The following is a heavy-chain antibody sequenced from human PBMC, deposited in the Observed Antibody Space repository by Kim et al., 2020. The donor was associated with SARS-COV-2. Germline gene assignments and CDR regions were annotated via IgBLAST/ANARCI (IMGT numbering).Heavy chain of an antibody. D-gene: IGHD3-10*01. CDR1: GFTFSSYW. Sequence: GGSLRLSCAASGFTFSSYWMHWVRQAPGKGLVWVSRLKTDGSSTTYADSVKGRFTISRDNAKNTLYLQMNSLRAEDTAVYYCARGVSSLYGSGSYSIYAFEIWGQGTMGTVSS. CDR2: LKTDGSST. J-gene: IGHJ3*02. V-gene: IGHV3-74*01. CDR3: ARGVSSLYGSGSYSIYAFEI.